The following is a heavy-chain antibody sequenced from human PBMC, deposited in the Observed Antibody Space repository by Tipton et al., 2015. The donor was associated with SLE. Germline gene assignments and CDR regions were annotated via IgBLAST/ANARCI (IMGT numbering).Heavy chain of an antibody. Sequence: TLSLTCTVSLYSIGSGFYWDWVRRPPGKGLEWIATMHHNGSTYYNPSLRSRVTISMDTSRNHFSLRLSSVTAADTAVYYCARSHSSGRDYYYYMDVWGNGTTVTVS. CDR2: MHHNGST. J-gene: IGHJ6*03. D-gene: IGHD6-19*01. CDR3: ARSHSSGRDYYYYMDV. V-gene: IGHV4-38-2*02. CDR1: LYSIGSGFY.